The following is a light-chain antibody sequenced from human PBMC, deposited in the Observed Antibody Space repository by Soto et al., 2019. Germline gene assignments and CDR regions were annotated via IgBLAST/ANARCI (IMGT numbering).Light chain of an antibody. CDR2: EVN. CDR3: CSYPGSRTHV. Sequence: QSVLTQPASVSGSPGQSITISCTGTSSNIGVYNLVSWYQQHPGKAPKLMIYEVNKRPSGVSNRFSGSKSGDTASLTISGLQAEDEADYFCCSYPGSRTHVFGTGTEVTVL. J-gene: IGLJ1*01. V-gene: IGLV2-23*02. CDR1: SSNIGVYNL.